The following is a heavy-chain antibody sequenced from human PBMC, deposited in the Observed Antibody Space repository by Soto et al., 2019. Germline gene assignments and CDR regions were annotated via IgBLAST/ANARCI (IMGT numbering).Heavy chain of an antibody. CDR2: IYHSGST. Sequence: SETLSLTCAVSGGSISSGGYSWSWIRQPPGKGLEWIGYIYHSGSTYYNPSLKSRVTISVDTSKNQFSLKLSSVTAADTAVYYCARRGGYDSNDFDYWGQGTLVTVSS. D-gene: IGHD5-12*01. V-gene: IGHV4-30-2*01. CDR3: ARRGGYDSNDFDY. CDR1: GGSISSGGYS. J-gene: IGHJ4*02.